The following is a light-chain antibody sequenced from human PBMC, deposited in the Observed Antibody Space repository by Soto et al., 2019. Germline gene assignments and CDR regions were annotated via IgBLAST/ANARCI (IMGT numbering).Light chain of an antibody. J-gene: IGKJ5*01. CDR2: GAS. Sequence: EIVMTQSPATLSVSPGERATLSCRASHSVSSNLAWYQQKPGQAPRLLIYGASTRATGIPARFSGSGSGTEFTLTISSLQSGDFAVYYCQQYNNWPPPITFGQGTRLEIK. CDR3: QQYNNWPPPIT. CDR1: HSVSSN. V-gene: IGKV3-15*01.